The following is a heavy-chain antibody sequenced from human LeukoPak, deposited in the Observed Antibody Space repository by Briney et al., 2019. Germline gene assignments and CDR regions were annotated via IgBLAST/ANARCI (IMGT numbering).Heavy chain of an antibody. V-gene: IGHV3-74*01. D-gene: IGHD1-26*01. CDR1: GFGFSVYW. CDR2: INEDGTSA. J-gene: IGHJ4*02. Sequence: TGGSLRLSCAASGFGFSVYWMHWVRQAPGKGLVWVAHINEDGTSASHADSVKGRFTISRDNAKNSLYLQMNSLRAEDTALYYCAKDISVGATPYYFDYWGQGTLVTVSS. CDR3: AKDISVGATPYYFDY.